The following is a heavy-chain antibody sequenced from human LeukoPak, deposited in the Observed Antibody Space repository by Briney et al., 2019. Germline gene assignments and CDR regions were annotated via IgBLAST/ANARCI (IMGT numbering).Heavy chain of an antibody. CDR2: IYPSDSDT. V-gene: IGHV5-51*01. CDR1: GYRFTRYW. Sequence: GESLKISCQVSGYRFTRYWIGWVRQLPGKGLGWMGVIYPSDSDTRYSPSFQGHVTISADKSISTAYLQWSSLKASDTAMYYCALPSSLRYWGQGTLVTVSS. CDR3: ALPSSLRY. J-gene: IGHJ4*02.